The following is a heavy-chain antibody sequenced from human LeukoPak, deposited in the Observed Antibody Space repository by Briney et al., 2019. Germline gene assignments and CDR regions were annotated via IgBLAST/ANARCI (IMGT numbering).Heavy chain of an antibody. Sequence: SETLSLTCTVSGGSISSSSYYWGWIRQPPGKGLEWIGSIYYSGSTYYNPSLKSRVTISVDTSKNQFSLKLRSVTAADTAVYYCARGQGDSNGYYQLLDYWGQGTLVTVSS. CDR1: GGSISSSSYY. CDR3: ARGQGDSNGYYQLLDY. CDR2: IYYSGST. J-gene: IGHJ4*02. D-gene: IGHD3-22*01. V-gene: IGHV4-39*01.